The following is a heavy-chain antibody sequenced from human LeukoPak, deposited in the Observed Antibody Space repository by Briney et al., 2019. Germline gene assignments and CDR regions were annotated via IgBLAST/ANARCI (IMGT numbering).Heavy chain of an antibody. J-gene: IGHJ4*02. CDR1: GFTFSSYW. CDR2: IKQDGSEK. V-gene: IGHV3-7*03. D-gene: IGHD3-16*01. CDR3: AKDWTPHNRVYDCFDF. Sequence: PGGSLRLSCAASGFTFSSYWMSWVRQAPGKGLEWVANIKQDGSEKYYVDSVKGRFTISRDDPRNTLWLQMNSLRAEDTALYYCAKDWTPHNRVYDCFDFWGQGTQVTASS.